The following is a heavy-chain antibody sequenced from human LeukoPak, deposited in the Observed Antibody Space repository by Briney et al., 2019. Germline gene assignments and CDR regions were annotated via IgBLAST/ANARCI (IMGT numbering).Heavy chain of an antibody. J-gene: IGHJ6*02. V-gene: IGHV3-23*01. CDR3: AKGKDDYSNYRYYYGMDV. Sequence: GGSLRLSCAASGFTFSSYAMSWVCQAPGKGLEWVSAISGSGGSTYYADSVKGRFTISRDNSKNTLYLQMNSLRAEDTAVYYCAKGKDDYSNYRYYYGMDVWGQGTTVTVSS. CDR1: GFTFSSYA. D-gene: IGHD4-11*01. CDR2: ISGSGGST.